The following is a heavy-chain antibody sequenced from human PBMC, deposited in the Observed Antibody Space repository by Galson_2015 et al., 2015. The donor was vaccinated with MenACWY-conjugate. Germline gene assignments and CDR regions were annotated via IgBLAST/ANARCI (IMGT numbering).Heavy chain of an antibody. CDR3: AKARDYYGSGIIRYGMDV. D-gene: IGHD3-10*01. Sequence: SLRLSCSASGFIFSNYGISWVRQAPGKGLEWVSAISSSGGSTYYAASAKGRFTISRDPSKHTVLLQMSSLRADDTAVYYCAKARDYYGSGIIRYGMDVWGQGTTVTVSS. CDR1: GFIFSNYG. CDR2: ISSSGGST. V-gene: IGHV3-23*01. J-gene: IGHJ6*02.